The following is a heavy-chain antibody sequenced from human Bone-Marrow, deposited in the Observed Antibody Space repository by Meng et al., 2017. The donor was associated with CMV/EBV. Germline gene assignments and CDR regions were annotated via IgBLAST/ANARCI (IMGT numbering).Heavy chain of an antibody. D-gene: IGHD3-22*01. CDR3: AKAAGYYYDSSGNIDY. CDR1: GFTFDDYA. V-gene: IGHV3-9*01. Sequence: LSLTCAASGFTFDDYAMHWVRQAPGKGLEWVSGISWNSGSIGYADSVKGRFTISRDNAKNSLYLQMNSLRAEDTALYYCAKAAGYYYDSSGNIDYWGQGTLVTVSS. J-gene: IGHJ4*02. CDR2: ISWNSGSI.